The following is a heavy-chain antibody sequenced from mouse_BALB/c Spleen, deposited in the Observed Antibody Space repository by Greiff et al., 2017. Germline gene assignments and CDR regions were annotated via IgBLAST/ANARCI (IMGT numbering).Heavy chain of an antibody. J-gene: IGHJ4*01. CDR1: GYTFSSYW. D-gene: IGHD2-14*01. Sequence: VQLQQSGAELMKPGASVKISCKATGYTFSSYWIEWVKQRPGHGLEWIGEILPGSGSTNYNEKFKGKATFTADTSSNTAYMQLSSLTSEDSAVYYCARKRYDDYAMDYWGQGTSVTVSS. V-gene: IGHV1-9*01. CDR3: ARKRYDDYAMDY. CDR2: ILPGSGST.